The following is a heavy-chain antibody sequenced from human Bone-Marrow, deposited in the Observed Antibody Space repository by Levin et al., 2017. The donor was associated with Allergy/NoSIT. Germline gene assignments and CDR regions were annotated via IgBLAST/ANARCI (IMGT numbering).Heavy chain of an antibody. CDR3: ARVFGDLDY. Sequence: GESLKISCQASNYIFTTYGLSWVRQAPGQGLEWMGWISTSNGNTHYAHQFQDRLTMTTDASTSTAYMELRSLRSDDTAIYYCARVFGDLDYWGQGTLVTVSS. J-gene: IGHJ4*02. CDR1: NYIFTTYG. D-gene: IGHD4-17*01. CDR2: ISTSNGNT. V-gene: IGHV1-18*01.